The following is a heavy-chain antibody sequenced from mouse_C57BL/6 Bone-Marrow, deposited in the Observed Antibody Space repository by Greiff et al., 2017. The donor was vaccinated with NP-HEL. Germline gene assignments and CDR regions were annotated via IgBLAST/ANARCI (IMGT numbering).Heavy chain of an antibody. Sequence: QVQLQQPGAELVKPGASVKISCKASGYTFTSYWITWVKQRPGQGLEWIGDIYPGSGSTNYNEKFKSKATLTVDTSSSTAYMQLSSLTSEDSAVDYCAREGRGYAMDYWGQGTSVTVSS. J-gene: IGHJ4*01. CDR1: GYTFTSYW. CDR3: AREGRGYAMDY. V-gene: IGHV1-55*01. CDR2: IYPGSGST.